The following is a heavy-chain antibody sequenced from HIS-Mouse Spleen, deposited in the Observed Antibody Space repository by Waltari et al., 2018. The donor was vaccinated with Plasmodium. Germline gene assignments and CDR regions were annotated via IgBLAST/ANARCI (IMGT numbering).Heavy chain of an antibody. CDR3: AREPYDILTGYYDAFDI. J-gene: IGHJ3*02. Sequence: QVQLQESGPGLVKPSETLSLTCTVSGGSISRYYWSWIRQPPGKGLEWIGYIYYSGSTNYNPPLKSRVTISVDTSKNPFSLRLSSVTAADTAVYYCAREPYDILTGYYDAFDIWGQGTMVTVSS. D-gene: IGHD3-9*01. CDR2: IYYSGST. CDR1: GGSISRYY. V-gene: IGHV4-59*01.